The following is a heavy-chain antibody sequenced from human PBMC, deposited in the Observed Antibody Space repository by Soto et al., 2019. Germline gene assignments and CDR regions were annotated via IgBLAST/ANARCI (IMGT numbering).Heavy chain of an antibody. D-gene: IGHD2-15*01. CDR3: ARFTRRYLGYTGPSDV. J-gene: IGHJ6*04. CDR1: GFTFSSYS. CDR2: ISSSSSTI. V-gene: IGHV3-48*01. Sequence: GGSLRLSCAASGFTFSSYSMNWVRQAPGKGLEWVSYISSSSSTIYYADSVKGRFTISRDNAKNSLYLQMNSLRAEDTAVYYCARFTRRYLGYTGPSDVWGKGTTVTVSS.